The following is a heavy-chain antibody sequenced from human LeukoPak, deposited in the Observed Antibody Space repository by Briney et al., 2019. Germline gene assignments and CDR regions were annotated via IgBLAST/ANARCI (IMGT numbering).Heavy chain of an antibody. V-gene: IGHV4-34*01. Sequence: PSETLSLTCAVYGGSFSGYYWSWIRQPPEKGLEWIGEINHSGSTNYNPSLKSRVTISVDTSKNQFSLKLSSVTAADTAVYYCARGPRRYWFDPWGQGTLVTVSS. CDR1: GGSFSGYY. CDR2: INHSGST. CDR3: ARGPRRYWFDP. J-gene: IGHJ5*02.